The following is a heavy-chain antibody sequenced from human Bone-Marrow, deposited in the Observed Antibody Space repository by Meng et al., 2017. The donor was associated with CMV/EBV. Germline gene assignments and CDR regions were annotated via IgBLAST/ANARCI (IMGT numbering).Heavy chain of an antibody. CDR3: ARGGGFNVDTAMVFTNWFDP. Sequence: ASVKVSCKASGYTFTSYDTNWVRQATGQGLEWMGWMNPNSGNTGYAQKFQGRVTITRNTSISTAYMELSSLRSEDTAVYYCARGGGFNVDTAMVFTNWFDPWGQGTLVTVSS. CDR1: GYTFTSYD. CDR2: MNPNSGNT. J-gene: IGHJ5*02. V-gene: IGHV1-8*03. D-gene: IGHD5-18*01.